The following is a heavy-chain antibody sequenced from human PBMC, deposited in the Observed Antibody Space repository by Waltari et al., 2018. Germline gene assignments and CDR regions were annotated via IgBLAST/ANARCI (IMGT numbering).Heavy chain of an antibody. J-gene: IGHJ3*02. D-gene: IGHD3-22*01. CDR2: GSFDGDSN. CDR1: GFTFRNFA. CDR3: ARGRGFYDNFGDVAFET. V-gene: IGHV3-30*10. Sequence: QVQMVQSGGGVVQPGRSVKLSCAASGFTFRNFAMHWVRQAPGKGLVWLAVGSFDGDSNNHIDSLKGRINISRDNSKNTLFLQMNSLRPEDTATYYCARGRGFYDNFGDVAFETWGQGTLVIVSS.